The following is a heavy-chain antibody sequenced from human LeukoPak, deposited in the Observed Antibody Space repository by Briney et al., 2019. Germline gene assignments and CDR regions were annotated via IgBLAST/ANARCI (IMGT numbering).Heavy chain of an antibody. Sequence: GASVKVSCKASGYTFTGYYMHWVRQAPGQGLEWMGWINPNSGGTNYAQKFQGRVTMTRDTSTSTVYMELSSLRSEDTAVYYCARRNYYGSGTAIFDYWGQGTLVTVSS. CDR1: GYTFTGYY. CDR3: ARRNYYGSGTAIFDY. V-gene: IGHV1-2*02. CDR2: INPNSGGT. D-gene: IGHD3-10*01. J-gene: IGHJ4*02.